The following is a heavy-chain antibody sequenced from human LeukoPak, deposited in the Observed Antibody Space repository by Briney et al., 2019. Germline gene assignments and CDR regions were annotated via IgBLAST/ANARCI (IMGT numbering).Heavy chain of an antibody. CDR1: GFTFSSYA. CDR3: AKDLRSYYYDSSGYYDYYYYYGMDV. D-gene: IGHD3-22*01. V-gene: IGHV3-23*01. J-gene: IGHJ6*02. Sequence: PGGSLRLSCAASGFTFSSYAMSWVRQAPGKGLEWVSAISGSGGSTYYADSVKGRFTISRDNSKNTLYLQMNSLRAEDTAVYYCAKDLRSYYYDSSGYYDYYYYYGMDVWGQGTTVAVSS. CDR2: ISGSGGST.